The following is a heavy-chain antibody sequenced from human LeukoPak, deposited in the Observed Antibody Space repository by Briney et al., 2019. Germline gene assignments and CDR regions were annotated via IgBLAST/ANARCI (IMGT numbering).Heavy chain of an antibody. J-gene: IGHJ4*02. CDR1: GRTFSTYA. Sequence: SVKVSCTASGRTFSTYAISWVRQAPGQALEWMGGIIPMFGTANYAQKFQGRVTITADESTSTAYMELSGLRSEDTAVYYCARGTSRYYDSSGYLDWGQGTLVTVSS. V-gene: IGHV1-69*13. CDR3: ARGTSRYYDSSGYLD. D-gene: IGHD3-22*01. CDR2: IIPMFGTA.